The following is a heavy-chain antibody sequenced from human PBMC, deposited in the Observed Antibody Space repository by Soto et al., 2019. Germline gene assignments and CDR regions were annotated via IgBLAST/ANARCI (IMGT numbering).Heavy chain of an antibody. CDR2: MNPNSGNT. D-gene: IGHD3-22*01. Sequence: ASVKVSCKASGYTFTSYDINWVRQATGQGLEWMGWMNPNSGNTGYARKFQGRVTMTRNTSISTAYMELSSLRSEDTAVYYCARGLYYYDSSGYFPFDYWGQGTLVTVSS. CDR3: ARGLYYYDSSGYFPFDY. CDR1: GYTFTSYD. J-gene: IGHJ4*02. V-gene: IGHV1-8*01.